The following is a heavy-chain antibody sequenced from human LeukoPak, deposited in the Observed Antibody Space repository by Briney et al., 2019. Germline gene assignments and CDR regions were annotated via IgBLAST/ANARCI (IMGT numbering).Heavy chain of an antibody. J-gene: IGHJ4*02. CDR3: ARGSGVTMIVDSFDY. CDR1: GFTFSSYS. V-gene: IGHV3-21*01. Sequence: PGGSLRLSCAASGFTFSSYSMNWVRQAPGKGLEWVSSISSSSSYIYYADSVEGRFTISRDNAKNSLFLQMNSLGAEDTAVYFCARGSGVTMIVDSFDYWGQGTLVTVSS. CDR2: ISSSSSYI. D-gene: IGHD3-22*01.